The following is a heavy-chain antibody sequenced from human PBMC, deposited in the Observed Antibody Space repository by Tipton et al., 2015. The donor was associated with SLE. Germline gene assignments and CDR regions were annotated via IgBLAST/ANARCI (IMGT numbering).Heavy chain of an antibody. D-gene: IGHD6-13*01. CDR1: GGSISSHY. J-gene: IGHJ5*02. CDR3: ARERIAAAATGWFDP. Sequence: TLSLTCTVSGGSISSHYWSWIRQPPGKGLEWIGYIYYSGSTYYNPSLKSRVTISVDTSKNQFSLKLSSVTAADTAVYYCARERIAAAATGWFDPWGQGTLVTVSS. CDR2: IYYSGST. V-gene: IGHV4-59*11.